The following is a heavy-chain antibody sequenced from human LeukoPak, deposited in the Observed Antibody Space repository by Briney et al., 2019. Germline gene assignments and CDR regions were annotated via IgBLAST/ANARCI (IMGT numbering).Heavy chain of an antibody. CDR2: ISWNSGNI. Sequence: GGSLRLSCAASGFTFDDYAMHWVRQAPGKGLEWVSGISWNSGNIGYADSVKGRFTISRDNAKNSLYLQMNSLRAEDTALYYCAKDIATIAAAGSYYYGMDVWGQGTTVTVSS. CDR1: GFTFDDYA. J-gene: IGHJ6*02. CDR3: AKDIATIAAAGSYYYGMDV. V-gene: IGHV3-9*01. D-gene: IGHD6-13*01.